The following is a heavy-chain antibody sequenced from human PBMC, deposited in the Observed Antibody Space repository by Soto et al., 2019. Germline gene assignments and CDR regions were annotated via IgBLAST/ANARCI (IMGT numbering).Heavy chain of an antibody. CDR2: FYYSGST. J-gene: IGHJ4*02. CDR3: ARARGGYFDY. V-gene: IGHV4-59*01. CDR1: GGSISSYY. Sequence: SETLSLTCTVSGGSISSYYWSWIRQPPGKGLEWIGYFYYSGSTNYNPSLKSRVTISVDTSKNHFSLKLSSVTAADTAVYYCARARGGYFDYWGQGTLVNVSS.